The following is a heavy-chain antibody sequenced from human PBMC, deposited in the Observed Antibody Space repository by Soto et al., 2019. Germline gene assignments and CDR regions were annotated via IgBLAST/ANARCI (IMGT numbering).Heavy chain of an antibody. V-gene: IGHV1-69*05. CDR1: GGTFSSYT. CDR2: IIPIFGTA. CDR3: ARDGHHLNGYAP. J-gene: IGHJ5*02. Sequence: SVKVSCKASGGTFSSYTISWVRQAPGQGLEWMGGIIPIFGTANYAQKFQGRVTITRDTSASTAYMELSSLRSEDTAVYYCARDGHHLNGYAPWARGPWVPVSS.